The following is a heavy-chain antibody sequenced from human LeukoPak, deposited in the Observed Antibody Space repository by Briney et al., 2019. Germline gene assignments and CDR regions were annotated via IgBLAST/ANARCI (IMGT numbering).Heavy chain of an antibody. Sequence: GGSLRLSCAASGFTFSSYSMNWVRQAPGRGLVWVSSISSSSSYIYYADSVKGRFTISRDNAKNSLYLQMNSLRAEDTAVYYCARAPRSAIWFGELPCDYWGQGTLVTVSS. J-gene: IGHJ4*02. CDR2: ISSSSSYI. CDR3: ARAPRSAIWFGELPCDY. CDR1: GFTFSSYS. D-gene: IGHD3-10*01. V-gene: IGHV3-21*01.